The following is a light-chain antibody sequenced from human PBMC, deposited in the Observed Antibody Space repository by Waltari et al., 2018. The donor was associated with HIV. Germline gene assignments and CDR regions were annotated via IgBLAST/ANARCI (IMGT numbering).Light chain of an antibody. CDR1: SSAVGGYNY. CDR3: CSYAGSYTLV. V-gene: IGLV2-11*01. CDR2: DVR. Sequence: QSALTQPRSVSGSPGQSVTISCTGTSSAVGGYNYVSWYQQHPGKAPKLMIYDVRKRPSGVPDRFSGSKSGNTASLTISGLQAEDEADYYCCSYAGSYTLVFGGGTKLTVL. J-gene: IGLJ2*01.